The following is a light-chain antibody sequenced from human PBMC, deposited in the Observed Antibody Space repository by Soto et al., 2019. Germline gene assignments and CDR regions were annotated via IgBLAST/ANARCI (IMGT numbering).Light chain of an antibody. V-gene: IGKV3-15*01. CDR1: QSVGRD. CDR2: GAS. CDR3: QQYNNWPPYT. J-gene: IGKJ2*01. Sequence: EIVMTQSPATLSVSPGERATLSCRASQSVGRDLAWYQQKPGQAPRLLIYGASTRATDIPTRFSGSGSGTEFTLTISSLQSEDFAVYYCQQYNNWPPYTFGQGTKLEI.